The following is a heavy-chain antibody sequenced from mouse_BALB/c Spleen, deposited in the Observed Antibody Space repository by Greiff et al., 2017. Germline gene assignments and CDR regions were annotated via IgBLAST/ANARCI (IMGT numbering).Heavy chain of an antibody. CDR3: ARRDYDYDGWFAY. J-gene: IGHJ3*01. V-gene: IGHV5-12-2*01. Sequence: DVMLVESGGGLVQPGGSLKLSCAASGFTFSSYTMSWVRQTPEKRLEWVAYISNGGGSTYYPDTVKGRFTISRDNAKNTLYLQMSSLKSEDTAMYYCARRDYDYDGWFAYWGQGTLVTVSA. D-gene: IGHD2-4*01. CDR1: GFTFSSYT. CDR2: ISNGGGST.